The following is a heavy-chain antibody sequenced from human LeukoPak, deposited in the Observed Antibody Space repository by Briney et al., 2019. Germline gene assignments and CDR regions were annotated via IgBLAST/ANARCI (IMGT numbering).Heavy chain of an antibody. Sequence: GGSLTLSCSFSRLIASSNYMAWVRQAPGKGLQWISFIYGGGNTLYADSVMGRFSISRDNSKTTLYLQMNSLRAEDTAVYYCATGGRSGMAFDFWGQGTLVTVSS. D-gene: IGHD5-24*01. CDR2: IYGGGNT. J-gene: IGHJ4*02. CDR1: RLIASSNY. V-gene: IGHV3-53*01. CDR3: ATGGRSGMAFDF.